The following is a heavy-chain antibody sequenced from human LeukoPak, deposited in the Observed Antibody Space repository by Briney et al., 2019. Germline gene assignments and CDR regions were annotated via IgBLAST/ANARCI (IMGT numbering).Heavy chain of an antibody. CDR1: GFTFSSYA. CDR3: AKWSSGSPGDY. J-gene: IGHJ4*02. CDR2: ISGSGGST. D-gene: IGHD1-26*01. Sequence: GGSLRLSCAASGFTFSSYAMIWVRQAPGKGLEGVSGISGSGGSTYYADSVKGRFTISRDNSKNTLYLQMNSLRAEDTAVHYCAKWSSGSPGDYWGQGTLVTVSS. V-gene: IGHV3-23*01.